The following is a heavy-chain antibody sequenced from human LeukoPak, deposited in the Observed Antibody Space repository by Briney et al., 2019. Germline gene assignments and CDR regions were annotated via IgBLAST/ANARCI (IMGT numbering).Heavy chain of an antibody. Sequence: GGSLRLSCAASGSTFSSYGMHWVRQAPGKGLEWVAFIRYDGSNKYYADSVKGRFTISRDNSKNTLYLQMNSLRAEDTAVYYCAVIWFGELALDYWGQGTLVTVSS. CDR1: GSTFSSYG. D-gene: IGHD3-10*01. CDR2: IRYDGSNK. J-gene: IGHJ4*02. CDR3: AVIWFGELALDY. V-gene: IGHV3-30*02.